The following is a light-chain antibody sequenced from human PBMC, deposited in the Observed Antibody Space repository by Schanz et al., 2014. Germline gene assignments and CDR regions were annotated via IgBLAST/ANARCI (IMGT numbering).Light chain of an antibody. J-gene: IGLJ2*01. CDR2: GVS. CDR3: TSYTSSSTVV. Sequence: QSALTQPRSVSGSPGQSVTISCTGTSSDVGAYDYVSWYQQHPGKAPKLMIYGVSHRPSGVPDRFSGSKSGNTASLTISGLQAEDEADYYCTSYTSSSTVVFSGGTKLTVL. V-gene: IGLV2-11*01. CDR1: SSDVGAYDY.